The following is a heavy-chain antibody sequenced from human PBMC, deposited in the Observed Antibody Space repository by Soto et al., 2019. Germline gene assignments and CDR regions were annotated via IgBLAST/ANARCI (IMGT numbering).Heavy chain of an antibody. Sequence: QVQLVQSGTEVKKPGASVKVSCKTSGYTFTNHGINWVRQAPGQGLEWMGWINPYNANTNYAQKRPGRVPMTTDTPTTTAYMDLRSLTSDDTSVYYCAMEPVAGIWGAAFDIWGQGTVVTVSS. CDR2: INPYNANT. CDR1: GYTFTNHG. V-gene: IGHV1-18*04. CDR3: AMEPVAGIWGAAFDI. D-gene: IGHD3-16*01. J-gene: IGHJ3*02.